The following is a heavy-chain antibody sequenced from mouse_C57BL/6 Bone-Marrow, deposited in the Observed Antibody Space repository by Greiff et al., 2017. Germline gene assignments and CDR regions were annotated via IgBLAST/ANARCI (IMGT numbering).Heavy chain of an antibody. CDR2: LWSGGST. Sequence: QVQLKESGPGLVQPSQSLSITCTVSGFSLTSYGVHWVRQSPGKGLEWLGVLWSGGSTDYNAAFISRLSISKDNSKSQVFFKMNSLQADDTAIYYCASRIWFAYWGQGTLVTVSA. CDR3: ASRIWFAY. J-gene: IGHJ3*01. CDR1: GFSLTSYG. V-gene: IGHV2-2*01.